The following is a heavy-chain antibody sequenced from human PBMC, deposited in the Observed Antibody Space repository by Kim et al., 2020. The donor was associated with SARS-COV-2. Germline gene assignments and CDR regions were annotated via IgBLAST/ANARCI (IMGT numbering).Heavy chain of an antibody. CDR2: ISYDGSNK. D-gene: IGHD6-13*01. V-gene: IGHV3-30*04. CDR3: ARDRVQQPYSFWY. Sequence: GGSLRLSCAASGFTFSSYAMHWVRQAPGKGLEWVAVISYDGSNKYYADSVKGRFTISRDNSKNTLYLQMNSLRAEDTAVYYCARDRVQQPYSFWYWGQGTLVTVSS. J-gene: IGHJ4*02. CDR1: GFTFSSYA.